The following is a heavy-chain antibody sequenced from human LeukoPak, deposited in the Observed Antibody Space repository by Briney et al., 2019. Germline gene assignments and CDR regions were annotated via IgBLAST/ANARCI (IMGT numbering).Heavy chain of an antibody. CDR1: GGSISSSNW. D-gene: IGHD5-18*01. Sequence: PSETLSLTCAVSGGSISSSNWGSGVRQPPGKGLEWIGEIYHSGSTNYNSSLKSRVTISVDKYKNQFSLKLSSVTAADTAVYYCARAARTAMVSFYFDYWGQGTLVTVSS. CDR2: IYHSGST. J-gene: IGHJ4*02. CDR3: ARAARTAMVSFYFDY. V-gene: IGHV4-4*02.